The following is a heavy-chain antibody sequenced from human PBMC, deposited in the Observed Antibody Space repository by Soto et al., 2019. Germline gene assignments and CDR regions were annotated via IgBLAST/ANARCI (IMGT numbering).Heavy chain of an antibody. CDR3: YRTAPMDAGDKYYYDF. V-gene: IGHV1-69*01. CDR1: GGTFSTFG. D-gene: IGHD3-16*01. J-gene: IGHJ4*02. CDR2: IIPFFGTA. Sequence: QVQLVQSGAEVKKTGSSVKVSCKTSGGTFSTFGISWVRQAPGQGLEWMGGIIPFFGTAEYSQKFEDRITSTADASTNTAYMDLISLTSEDTAIYYCYRTAPMDAGDKYYYDFWGQGALVTVSS.